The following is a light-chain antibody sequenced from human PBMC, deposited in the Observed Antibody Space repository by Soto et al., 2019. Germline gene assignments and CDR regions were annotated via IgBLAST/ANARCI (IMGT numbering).Light chain of an antibody. V-gene: IGKV1-8*01. CDR1: RDIGIY. CDR3: QQYYSNRS. CDR2: AAS. Sequence: AIGMPKSQTHFSPLPGARFPSLGRAIRDIGIYLAWYQQKQGEAPKLLIQAASALQSGVPSRFSGSGSGTEFTLTISRLQSEDVATYYCQQYYSNRSFGQGTKVEV. J-gene: IGKJ1*01.